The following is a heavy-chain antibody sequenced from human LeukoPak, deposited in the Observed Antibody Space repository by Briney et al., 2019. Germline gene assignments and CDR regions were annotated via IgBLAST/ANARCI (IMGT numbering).Heavy chain of an antibody. Sequence: PSETLSLTCTVSGGSVSSYYWSWVRQPPGKGLEWIGYLHYSGSTDYNPSLKSRVTISVGTSKNQFSLKLSSVTAADAAVYYCARIGYCSGGSCSFDYWGQGTLVTVSS. J-gene: IGHJ4*02. V-gene: IGHV4-59*08. D-gene: IGHD2-15*01. CDR1: GGSVSSYY. CDR3: ARIGYCSGGSCSFDY. CDR2: LHYSGST.